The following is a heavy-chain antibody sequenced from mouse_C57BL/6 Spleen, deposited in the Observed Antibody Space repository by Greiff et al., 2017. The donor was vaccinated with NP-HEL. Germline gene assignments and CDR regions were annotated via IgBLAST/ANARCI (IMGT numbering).Heavy chain of an antibody. D-gene: IGHD1-1*01. V-gene: IGHV1-26*01. J-gene: IGHJ3*01. CDR1: GYTFTDYY. Sequence: EVQLQQSGPELVKPGASVKISCKASGYTFTDYYMNWVKQSHGKSLEWIGDINPNNGGTSYNQKFKGKATLTVDKSSSTAYMELRSLTSEDSAVYYCARSGAAYYYGSSSFAYWGQGTLVTVSA. CDR2: INPNNGGT. CDR3: ARSGAAYYYGSSSFAY.